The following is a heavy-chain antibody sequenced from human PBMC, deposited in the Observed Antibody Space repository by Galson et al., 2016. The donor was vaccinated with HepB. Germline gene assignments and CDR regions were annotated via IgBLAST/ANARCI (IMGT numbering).Heavy chain of an antibody. Sequence: SETLSLTCTVSGGSISNNAYYWGWIRQPPGKGLEWIGSVYYSGNKYYDPSLKSPVTISVDTSKNQFPLQLSSVTAADTAVFYCATTVTRTYWYFALWGLGTLVTVSS. D-gene: IGHD4-17*01. CDR3: ATTVTRTYWYFAL. J-gene: IGHJ2*01. CDR1: GGSISNNAYY. V-gene: IGHV4-39*01. CDR2: VYYSGNK.